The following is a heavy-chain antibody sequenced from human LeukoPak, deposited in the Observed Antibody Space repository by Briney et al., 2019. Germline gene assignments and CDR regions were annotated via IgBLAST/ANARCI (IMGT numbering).Heavy chain of an antibody. V-gene: IGHV3-23*01. D-gene: IGHD5-24*01. CDR2: ISFSGDSI. J-gene: IGHJ3*01. Sequence: GGSLRLSCAASGFTFSDSAMTWVRQAPGKGLEWVSLISFSGDSIYYADSVRGRFTISRDNSKDTLYPQMNSLRAEDTAIYYCARDIQLSTWGLGTMVTVSS. CDR3: ARDIQLST. CDR1: GFTFSDSA.